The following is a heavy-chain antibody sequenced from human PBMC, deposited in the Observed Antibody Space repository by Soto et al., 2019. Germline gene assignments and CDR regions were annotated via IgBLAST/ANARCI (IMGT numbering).Heavy chain of an antibody. Sequence: SLRLSCAASGFTFSSYAMSWVRQAPGKGLEWVSAISGSGGSTYYADSVKGRFTISRDNSKNTLYLQMNSLRAEDTAVYYCAKMVRGVIIYYYYGMDVWGQGTTVTVSS. CDR2: ISGSGGST. D-gene: IGHD3-10*01. CDR3: AKMVRGVIIYYYYGMDV. CDR1: GFTFSSYA. J-gene: IGHJ6*02. V-gene: IGHV3-23*01.